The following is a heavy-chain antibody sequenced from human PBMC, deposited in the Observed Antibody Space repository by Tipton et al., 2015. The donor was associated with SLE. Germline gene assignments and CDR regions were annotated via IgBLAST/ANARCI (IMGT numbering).Heavy chain of an antibody. CDR1: GGSISSGTYY. CDR2: IYYSGST. Sequence: LRLSCTVSGGSISSGTYYLSWIRQYPGRGLEWIGYIYYSGSTYYNPSLKSRVAISIDTSKNQFSLRLSSVTAADTAVYYCARTVSEKNGGSFDGFDMWGQGTMVTVSS. D-gene: IGHD2-15*01. V-gene: IGHV4-31*02. J-gene: IGHJ3*02. CDR3: ARTVSEKNGGSFDGFDM.